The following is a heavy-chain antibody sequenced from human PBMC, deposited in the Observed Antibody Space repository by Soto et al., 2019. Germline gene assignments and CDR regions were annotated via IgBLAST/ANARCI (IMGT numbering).Heavy chain of an antibody. J-gene: IGHJ3*02. V-gene: IGHV5-10-1*01. CDR2: IDPSDSYT. Sequence: GESLKISCKGSEYNFTSYWISWVRQMPGKGLEWMGRIDPSDSYTNYGPSFQSHVTISVDQSSSTAYLQRNSLKASGTAMYYCARRRTGGLAYGFDICGQGTLVPVS. CDR1: EYNFTSYW. D-gene: IGHD3-16*01. CDR3: ARRRTGGLAYGFDI.